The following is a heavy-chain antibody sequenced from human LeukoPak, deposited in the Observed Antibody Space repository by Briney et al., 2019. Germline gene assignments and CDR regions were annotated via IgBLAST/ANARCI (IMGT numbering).Heavy chain of an antibody. J-gene: IGHJ4*02. CDR3: ASGTLY. Sequence: GGSLRLSCAASGFTFSSYWMHWVRQAPGKGLMWVSRINSDGSSTSYADSVKGRFTISRDNAKNTLYLQMNSLRAEDTAVYYCASGTLYWGQGTLVTVSS. CDR2: INSDGSST. D-gene: IGHD1-7*01. CDR1: GFTFSSYW. V-gene: IGHV3-74*01.